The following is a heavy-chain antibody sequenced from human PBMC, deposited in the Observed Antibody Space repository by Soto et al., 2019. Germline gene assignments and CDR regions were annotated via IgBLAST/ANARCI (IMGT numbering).Heavy chain of an antibody. V-gene: IGHV5-10-1*01. CDR3: ARRGRGGNCFSSCAMYV. CDR2: IDPSDYQP. Sequence: GESLKISCKGSGYSFISKWINWVRQMPGKGLEWLGKIDPSDYQPNYNPSLQVHVAISADNATSSAYREWNSLKALDTAMYYCARRGRGGNCFSSCAMYVWGQGTTVTVSS. D-gene: IGHD2-15*01. J-gene: IGHJ6*02. CDR1: GYSFISKW.